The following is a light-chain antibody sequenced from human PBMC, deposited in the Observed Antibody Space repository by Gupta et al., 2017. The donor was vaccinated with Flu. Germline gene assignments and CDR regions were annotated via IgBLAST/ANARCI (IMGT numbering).Light chain of an antibody. V-gene: IGKV3-11*01. CDR1: QSVSSY. J-gene: IGKJ4*01. Sequence: EIVLTQSPATLSLSPGERATLSCRASQSVSSYLAWYQQKPGQAPRLLIYDSSNRATGIPARFSGSGSGTDFTLTISSLEPEDFAVYYCQQRSNWQRLTVGGGTKVEIK. CDR3: QQRSNWQRLT. CDR2: DSS.